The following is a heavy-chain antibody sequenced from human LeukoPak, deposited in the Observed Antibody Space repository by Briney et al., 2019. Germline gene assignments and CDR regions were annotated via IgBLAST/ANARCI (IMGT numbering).Heavy chain of an antibody. CDR1: GYTFTGYY. Sequence: ASVKVSCKASGYTFTGYYMHWVRQAPGQGLGWMGWRNPNSGGINYAQKFQSRVTMTRDTSTSTAYMELSTPRSDDTAVYYWARGESGSYYGPSGEFDYWGQGTLVTVSS. V-gene: IGHV1-2*02. CDR3: ARGESGSYYGPSGEFDY. CDR2: RNPNSGGI. J-gene: IGHJ4*02. D-gene: IGHD1-26*01.